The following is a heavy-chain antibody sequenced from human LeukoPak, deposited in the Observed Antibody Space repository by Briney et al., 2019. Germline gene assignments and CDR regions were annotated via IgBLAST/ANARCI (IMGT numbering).Heavy chain of an antibody. CDR2: ISSSSSYI. CDR1: GFTFSSYS. V-gene: IGHV3-21*01. Sequence: AGGSLRLSCAASGFTFSSYSMNWVRQAPGKGLEWVSSISSSSSYIYYADSVKGRFTISRDNAKNSLYPQMNSLRAEDTAVYYCARGLMTTVTNFDYWGQGTLVTVSS. CDR3: ARGLMTTVTNFDY. J-gene: IGHJ4*02. D-gene: IGHD4-17*01.